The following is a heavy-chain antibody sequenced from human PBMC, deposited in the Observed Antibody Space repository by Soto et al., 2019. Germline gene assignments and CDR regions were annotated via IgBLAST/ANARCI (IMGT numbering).Heavy chain of an antibody. CDR1: GFTVSSSY. CDR2: IYSGGNT. CDR3: ARKFSMGYCAFNI. V-gene: IGHV3-53*01. J-gene: IGHJ3*02. Sequence: WGSLRLSCAASGFTVSSSYMSWVRQAPGKGLEWVSVIYSGGNTYYADSVQGRFTISRDNSKNTLYLQMNSLRAEDTAVYYCARKFSMGYCAFNIWAQGKMVPVSS. D-gene: IGHD2-8*01.